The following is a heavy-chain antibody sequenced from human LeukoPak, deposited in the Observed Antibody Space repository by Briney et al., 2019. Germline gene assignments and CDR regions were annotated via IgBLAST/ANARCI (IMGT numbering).Heavy chain of an antibody. D-gene: IGHD3-22*01. Sequence: GASVKVSCKASGYTFTSYGISWVRQAPGQGREWMGWISTYNGNTNYAQKLQGRVTMTTDTFTSTAYMELRSLRSDDTAVYYCASGSGYPYYFDSWGQGTLVTVSS. CDR1: GYTFTSYG. J-gene: IGHJ4*02. CDR2: ISTYNGNT. CDR3: ASGSGYPYYFDS. V-gene: IGHV1-18*01.